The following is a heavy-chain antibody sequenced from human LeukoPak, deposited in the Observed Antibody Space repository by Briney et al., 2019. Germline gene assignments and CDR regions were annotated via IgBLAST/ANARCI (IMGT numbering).Heavy chain of an antibody. CDR1: GYTFTGYY. Sequence: GASVKVSCTASGYTFTGYYMHWVRQAPGQGLEWMGWINPNSGGTNYAQKFQGRVTMTRDTSISTAYMELSRLRSDDTAVYYCARDLAPTGDYALDAFDIWGQGTMVTVSS. J-gene: IGHJ3*02. V-gene: IGHV1-2*02. CDR3: ARDLAPTGDYALDAFDI. CDR2: INPNSGGT. D-gene: IGHD4-17*01.